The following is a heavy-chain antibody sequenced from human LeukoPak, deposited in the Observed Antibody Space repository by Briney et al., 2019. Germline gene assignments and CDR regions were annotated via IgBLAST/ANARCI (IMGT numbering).Heavy chain of an antibody. Sequence: PGRSLRLSCAASGFIFSSYAMHWVRQAPGKGLEWVALISYDGSNKYYADSVKGRFTISRDNSKNTLYLQMNSLRAEDTAVYYCASDMSYSGYYIDYWGQGTLVTVSS. CDR1: GFIFSSYA. D-gene: IGHD3-3*01. CDR2: ISYDGSNK. V-gene: IGHV3-30-3*01. CDR3: ASDMSYSGYYIDY. J-gene: IGHJ4*02.